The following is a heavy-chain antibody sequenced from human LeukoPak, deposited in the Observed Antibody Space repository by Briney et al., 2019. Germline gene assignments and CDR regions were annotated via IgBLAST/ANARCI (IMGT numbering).Heavy chain of an antibody. J-gene: IGHJ4*02. V-gene: IGHV4-61*02. CDR3: ARGYYYNSSGWSLGY. Sequence: SETLSLTCTVSGGSISSGSYYWSWIRQPAGKGLEWIGRIYTSGSTNYNPSLKGRVTISVDTSKNQFSLKLSSVTAADTAVYYCARGYYYNSSGWSLGYWGQGTLVTVSS. CDR1: GGSISSGSYY. CDR2: IYTSGST. D-gene: IGHD3-22*01.